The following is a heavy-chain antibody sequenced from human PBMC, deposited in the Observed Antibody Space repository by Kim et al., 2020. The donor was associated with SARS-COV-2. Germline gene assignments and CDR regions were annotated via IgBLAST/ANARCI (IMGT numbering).Heavy chain of an antibody. D-gene: IGHD2-2*01. CDR2: ILHSGTT. V-gene: IGHV4-39*01. Sequence: SETLSLTCTVSGVSITSRNYYWAWIRQPPGKGLEWMGSILHSGTTYYNPSLKSRVTISVDTSKNRVSLRLSSVTAADTAVYYCARHGAPAATNWFDPWGQGTLVTVSS. J-gene: IGHJ5*02. CDR3: ARHGAPAATNWFDP. CDR1: GVSITSRNYY.